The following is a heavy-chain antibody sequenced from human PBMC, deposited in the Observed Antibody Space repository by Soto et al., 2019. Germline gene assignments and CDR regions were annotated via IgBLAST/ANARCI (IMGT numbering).Heavy chain of an antibody. Sequence: SETLSLTCTVSGGSISSGGYYWSWIRQHPGKGLEWIGYIYYSGSTYYNPSLKSRVTISVDTSKNQFSLKLSSVTAADTAVYYCARAIFGCVKNKYYYYGMDVWGQGTTVTVSS. CDR3: ARAIFGCVKNKYYYYGMDV. V-gene: IGHV4-31*03. D-gene: IGHD3-3*01. CDR1: GGSISSGGYY. CDR2: IYYSGST. J-gene: IGHJ6*02.